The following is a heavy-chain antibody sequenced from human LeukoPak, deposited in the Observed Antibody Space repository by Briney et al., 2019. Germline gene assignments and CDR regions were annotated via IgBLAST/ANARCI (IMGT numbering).Heavy chain of an antibody. Sequence: ASAKVSCKASGYTFTGYYMHWVRQAPGQGLEWMGWINPNSGGTNYAQKFQGWVTMTRDTSISTAYMELSRLRSDDTAVYYCARGLSHGYDYVWGSYREGYFDYWGQGTLVTVSS. CDR1: GYTFTGYY. CDR3: ARGLSHGYDYVWGSYREGYFDY. CDR2: INPNSGGT. V-gene: IGHV1-2*04. J-gene: IGHJ4*02. D-gene: IGHD3-16*02.